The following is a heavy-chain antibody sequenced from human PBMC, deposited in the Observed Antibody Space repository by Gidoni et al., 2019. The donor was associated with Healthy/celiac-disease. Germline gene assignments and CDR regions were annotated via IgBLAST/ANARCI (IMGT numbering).Heavy chain of an antibody. J-gene: IGHJ4*02. V-gene: IGHV4-34*01. CDR1: GGSFSGYY. D-gene: IGHD4-17*01. Sequence: QVQLQQWGAGLLKPSETLSLTCAVYGGSFSGYYWSWIRQPPGKGLEWIGEINHSGSTNYNPSLKSRVTISVDTSKNQFSLKLSSVTAADTAVYYCARADSYGEKFDYWGQGTLVTVSS. CDR2: INHSGST. CDR3: ARADSYGEKFDY.